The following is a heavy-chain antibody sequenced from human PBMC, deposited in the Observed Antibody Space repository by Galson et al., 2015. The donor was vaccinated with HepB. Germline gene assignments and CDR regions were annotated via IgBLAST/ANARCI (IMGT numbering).Heavy chain of an antibody. CDR3: ARDRVYCSGGSCYFAFDI. Sequence: ETLSLTCTVSGGSISSYYWSWIRQPPGKGLEWIGYIYYSGSTNYNPSLKSRVTISVDTSKNQFSLKLSSVTAADTAVYYCARDRVYCSGGSCYFAFDIWGQGTMVTVSS. J-gene: IGHJ3*02. CDR1: GGSISSYY. CDR2: IYYSGST. V-gene: IGHV4-59*01. D-gene: IGHD2-15*01.